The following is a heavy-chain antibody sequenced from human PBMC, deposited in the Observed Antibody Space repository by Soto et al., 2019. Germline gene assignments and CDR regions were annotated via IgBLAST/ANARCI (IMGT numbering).Heavy chain of an antibody. D-gene: IGHD2-21*02. CDR3: ASDGLGCAGGCAYAFDI. CDR1: GGTFSSYA. CDR2: IIPIFGTA. Sequence: QVQLVQSGAEVKKPGSSVKVSCKASGGTFSSYAISWVRQAPGQGLEWMGGIIPIFGTANYAQKFQGRVTITADESTSTDYMELSSLRSEDTAVYYCASDGLGCAGGCAYAFDIWGQGTMVTVSS. J-gene: IGHJ3*02. V-gene: IGHV1-69*12.